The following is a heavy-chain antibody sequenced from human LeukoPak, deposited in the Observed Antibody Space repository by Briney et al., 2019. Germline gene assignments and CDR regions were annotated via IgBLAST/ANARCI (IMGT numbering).Heavy chain of an antibody. J-gene: IGHJ4*02. D-gene: IGHD1-14*01. CDR3: ARGYLSIEY. CDR1: GFTFSSYS. V-gene: IGHV3-48*02. Sequence: PGGSRRLSCAGSGFTFSSYSMNWVRQAPGKGLEWVSYISSSSSTIYYADSVEGRFTISRDNAKDSLYLQMNSLRDEDSAVYYCARGYLSIEYWGQGTLVTVSS. CDR2: ISSSSSTI.